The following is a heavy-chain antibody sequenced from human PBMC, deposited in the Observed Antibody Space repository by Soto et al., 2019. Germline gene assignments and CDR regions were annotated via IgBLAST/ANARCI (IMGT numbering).Heavy chain of an antibody. CDR2: ISYDGSNK. Sequence: GGSLRLSCAASGFTFSSYGMHWVRQAPGKGLEWVAVISYDGSNKYYADSVKGRFTISRDNSKNTLYLQMNSLRAEDTAVYYCAPSQGGYDSHFDYWGQGTLVTVSS. V-gene: IGHV3-30*03. CDR1: GFTFSSYG. D-gene: IGHD5-12*01. CDR3: APSQGGYDSHFDY. J-gene: IGHJ4*02.